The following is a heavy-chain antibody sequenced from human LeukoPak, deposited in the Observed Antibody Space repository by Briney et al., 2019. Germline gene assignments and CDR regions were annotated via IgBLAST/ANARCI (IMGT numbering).Heavy chain of an antibody. V-gene: IGHV4-39*01. D-gene: IGHD2/OR15-2a*01. CDR2: IYFSGET. CDR3: ARRGSLLWFDP. J-gene: IGHJ5*02. Sequence: KPSETLSLTCTVSGDSISDRYYYWAWIRQPPGRGREWIGCIYFSGETYYNPSLRSQVTISVDPSKNQFSLTLTSVTVADTSVYYCARRGSLLWFDPWGRGTLVTVSS. CDR1: GDSISDRYYY.